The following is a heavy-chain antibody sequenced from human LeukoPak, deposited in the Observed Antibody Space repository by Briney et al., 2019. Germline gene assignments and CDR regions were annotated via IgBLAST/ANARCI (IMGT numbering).Heavy chain of an antibody. D-gene: IGHD6-19*01. V-gene: IGHV3-48*01. J-gene: IGHJ4*02. CDR3: ARAAYSSGWYYFGILLDY. Sequence: GGSLRLSCAASGFTFSSYSMNWVRQAPGKGLEWVSYISSSSSTIYHADSVKGRFTISRDNAKNSLYLQMNSLRAEDTAVYYCARAAYSSGWYYFGILLDYWGQGTLVTVSS. CDR1: GFTFSSYS. CDR2: ISSSSSTI.